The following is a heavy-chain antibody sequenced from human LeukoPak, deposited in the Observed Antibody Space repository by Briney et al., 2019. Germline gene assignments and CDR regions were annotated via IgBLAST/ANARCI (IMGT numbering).Heavy chain of an antibody. CDR2: INPSGCST. CDR3: ARGSTVTRFSMQYDY. Sequence: ASVKVSCKASGYTFTSYYMHWVRQAPGQGVEGMGIINPSGCSTSYAQKFQGRVTMTRDTSTSTVYMELSSLRSEDTAVYYCARGSTVTRFSMQYDYWGQGTLVTVSS. V-gene: IGHV1-46*01. J-gene: IGHJ4*02. D-gene: IGHD4-17*01. CDR1: GYTFTSYY.